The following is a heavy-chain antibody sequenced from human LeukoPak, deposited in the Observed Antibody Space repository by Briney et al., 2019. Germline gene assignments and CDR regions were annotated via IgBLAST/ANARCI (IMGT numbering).Heavy chain of an antibody. CDR1: GYTFTSYG. Sequence: ASVKVSCKASGYTFTSYGISWVRQAPGQGLEWMGWISAYNGNTNYAQKLQGRVTMTTDTSTSTAYMELRSLRSDDTAVYYCARDLGNCGGDCVEGIDYWGQGTLVTVSS. J-gene: IGHJ4*02. CDR2: ISAYNGNT. V-gene: IGHV1-18*01. CDR3: ARDLGNCGGDCVEGIDY. D-gene: IGHD2-21*02.